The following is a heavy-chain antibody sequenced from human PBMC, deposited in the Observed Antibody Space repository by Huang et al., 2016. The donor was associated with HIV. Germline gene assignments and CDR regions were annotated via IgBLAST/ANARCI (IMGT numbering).Heavy chain of an antibody. CDR3: TRLTMIGDGDY. Sequence: EVQLVESGGGLVQPGGSLKLSCAASGFTFSVSAMHWVRQASGKGLEWVGRIRSKANSYATAYAASVKGRFTISRDDSKNTAYLQMNSLKTEDTAVYYCTRLTMIGDGDYWGQGTLVTVSS. CDR2: IRSKANSYAT. V-gene: IGHV3-73*01. D-gene: IGHD3-22*01. CDR1: GFTFSVSA. J-gene: IGHJ4*02.